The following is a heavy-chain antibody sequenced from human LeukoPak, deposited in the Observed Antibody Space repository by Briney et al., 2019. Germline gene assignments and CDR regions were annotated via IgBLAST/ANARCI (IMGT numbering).Heavy chain of an antibody. J-gene: IGHJ5*02. D-gene: IGHD6-19*01. CDR3: ARQFSVAGTRINWFDP. CDR1: GGSISSSSYY. CDR2: IYYSGST. Sequence: SETLSLTCTVSGGSISSSSYYWGWIRQPPGKGLEWIGSIYYSGSTYYNPSLKSRVTLSVDTSKNQFSLKLSSVTAADTAVYYCARQFSVAGTRINWFDPWGQGTLVTVSS. V-gene: IGHV4-39*01.